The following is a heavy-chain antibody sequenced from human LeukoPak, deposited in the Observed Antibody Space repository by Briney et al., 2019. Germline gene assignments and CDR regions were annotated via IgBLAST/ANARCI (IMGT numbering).Heavy chain of an antibody. D-gene: IGHD1-26*01. CDR3: ARLEYSGSFDY. CDR1: GGSISSYY. Sequence: SETLSLTCTVSGGSISSYYWSWIRQPPGKGLEWIGYIYYSGSTNYNPSLKSRVTISVDTSKNQFSLKLSSVTAADTAVYYYARLEYSGSFDYWGQGTLVTVSS. J-gene: IGHJ4*02. CDR2: IYYSGST. V-gene: IGHV4-59*08.